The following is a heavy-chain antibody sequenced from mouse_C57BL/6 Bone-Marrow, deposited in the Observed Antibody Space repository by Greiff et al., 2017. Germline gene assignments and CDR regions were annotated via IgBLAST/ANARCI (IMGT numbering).Heavy chain of an antibody. CDR2: IRLKSDNYAT. CDR1: GFTFSNYW. D-gene: IGHD6-5*01. V-gene: IGHV6-3*01. CDR3: TSLQIDYYAMDY. J-gene: IGHJ4*01. Sequence: EVQGVESGGGLVQPGGSMKLSCVASGFTFSNYWMNWVRQSPEKGLEWVAQIRLKSDNYATHYAESVKGRFTISRDDSKSSVYLQMNNLRAEDTGIYYCTSLQIDYYAMDYWGQGTSVTVSS.